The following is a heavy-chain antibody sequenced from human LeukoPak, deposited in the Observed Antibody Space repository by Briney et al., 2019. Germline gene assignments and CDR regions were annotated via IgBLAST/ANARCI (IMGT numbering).Heavy chain of an antibody. CDR1: GYTFTAYY. CDR2: INPSSGGT. CDR3: ARVGYYYDSAGDAFDT. Sequence: GASVKVSCKASGYTFTAYYIHWVRQAPGQGLEWMGWINPSSGGTNYAQKFQGRVTMTRDTSISTAYMELSRLRSDDTAVYYCARVGYYYDSAGDAFDTWGQGTMVTVSS. V-gene: IGHV1-2*02. J-gene: IGHJ3*02. D-gene: IGHD3-22*01.